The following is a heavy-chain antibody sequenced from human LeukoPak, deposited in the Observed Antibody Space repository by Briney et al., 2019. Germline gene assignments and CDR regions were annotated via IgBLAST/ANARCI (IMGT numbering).Heavy chain of an antibody. V-gene: IGHV4-39*07. D-gene: IGHD5-24*01. J-gene: IGHJ5*02. Sequence: SETLSLTCSVSGGSISSSIYYWGWIRQPPGKGPEWIGSIYYTGSTYNNPSLKSRVTISVDTSKNQFSLKVRSVTAADTAVYYCARDIGSQMATISDWFDPWGQGLLVTVSS. CDR2: IYYTGST. CDR1: GGSISSSIYY. CDR3: ARDIGSQMATISDWFDP.